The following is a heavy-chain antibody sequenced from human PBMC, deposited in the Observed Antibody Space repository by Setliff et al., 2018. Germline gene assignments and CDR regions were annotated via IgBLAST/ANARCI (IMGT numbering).Heavy chain of an antibody. V-gene: IGHV1-2*02. J-gene: IGHJ5*02. CDR3: VRSGKFGMRFWFDQ. D-gene: IGHD1-26*01. Sequence: ASVKVSCKASGYTFTDYNLHWVRQAPGQGLEWMGWINPNSGDTHSAQKFQGRVTMTRDTSINTAYMELSSLTSDDTAFYYCVRSGKFGMRFWFDQWGLGTLVTVSS. CDR1: GYTFTDYN. CDR2: INPNSGDT.